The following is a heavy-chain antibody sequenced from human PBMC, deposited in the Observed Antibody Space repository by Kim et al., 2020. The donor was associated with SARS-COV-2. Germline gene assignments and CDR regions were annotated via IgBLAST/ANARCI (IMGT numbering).Heavy chain of an antibody. Sequence: SETLSLTCTVSGGSISSYYWSWIRQPPGKGLEWIGYIYYSGSTNYNPSLKSRVTISVDTSKNQFSLKLSSVTAADTAVYYCARLTEYDGSGSSPLSSYYYGMDVSGPKAPVTVSS. J-gene: IGHJ6*02. CDR1: GGSISSYY. CDR2: IYYSGST. D-gene: IGHD3-10*01. CDR3: ARLTEYDGSGSSPLSSYYYGMDV. V-gene: IGHV4-59*08.